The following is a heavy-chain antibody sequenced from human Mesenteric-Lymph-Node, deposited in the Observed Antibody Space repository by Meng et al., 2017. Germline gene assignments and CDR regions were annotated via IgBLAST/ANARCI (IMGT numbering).Heavy chain of an antibody. Sequence: GSLRLSCTVSGGSISSSSYYWGWIRQPPGKGLEWIGSIYYSGSTYYNPSLKSRVTISVDTSKNQFSLKLSSVTAADTAMYYCAKDKLSLHVWGQGTMVTVSS. CDR2: IYYSGST. CDR3: AKDKLSLHV. J-gene: IGHJ3*01. D-gene: IGHD5-24*01. CDR1: GGSISSSSYY. V-gene: IGHV4-39*07.